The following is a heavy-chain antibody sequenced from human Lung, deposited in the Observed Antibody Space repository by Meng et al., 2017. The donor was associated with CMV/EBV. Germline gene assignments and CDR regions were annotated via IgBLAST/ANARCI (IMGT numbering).Heavy chain of an antibody. V-gene: IGHV3-23*01. CDR1: GFIFSNYA. CDR3: AKIGYCSTASCNTWGYFDY. D-gene: IGHD2-2*02. J-gene: IGHJ4*02. CDR2: ISGIGGSI. Sequence: GESLKISCAASGFIFSNYAMTWVRQAPGKGLEWVSGISGIGGSIYYAESVKGRFAISRDNSRNTLYLQMNNLRAEDTAKYYCAKIGYCSTASCNTWGYFDYWXQGTLVTVSS.